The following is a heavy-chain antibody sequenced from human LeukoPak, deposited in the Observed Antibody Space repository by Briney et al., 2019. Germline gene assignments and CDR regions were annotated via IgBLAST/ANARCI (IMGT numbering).Heavy chain of an antibody. CDR1: GFTFSSYG. J-gene: IGHJ3*02. D-gene: IGHD3-22*01. CDR3: ARENVYYDSSGYPISGDAFNI. V-gene: IGHV3-33*01. CDR2: IWYDGSNK. Sequence: GGSLRLSCAASGFTFSSYGMHWVRQAPGKGLEWVAVIWYDGSNKYYADSVKGRFTISRDNSKNTLYLQINSLRAEDTAVYYCARENVYYDSSGYPISGDAFNIWGQGTMVTVSS.